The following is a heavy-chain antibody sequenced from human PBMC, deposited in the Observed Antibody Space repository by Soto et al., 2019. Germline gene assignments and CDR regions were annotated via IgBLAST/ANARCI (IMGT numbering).Heavy chain of an antibody. Sequence: KASETLSLTCTVSGGSISSGGYYWSWIRQHPGKGLEWIGYIYYSGSTYYNPSLKSRVTISVDTSKNQFSLKLSSVTAADTAVYYCAREPRYCSSTSCYTGLMDVWGQGTTVTVSS. CDR1: GGSISSGGYY. D-gene: IGHD2-2*02. CDR3: AREPRYCSSTSCYTGLMDV. J-gene: IGHJ6*02. V-gene: IGHV4-31*03. CDR2: IYYSGST.